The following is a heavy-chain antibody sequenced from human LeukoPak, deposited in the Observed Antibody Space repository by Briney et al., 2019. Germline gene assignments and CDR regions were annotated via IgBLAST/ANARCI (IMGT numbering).Heavy chain of an antibody. D-gene: IGHD1-26*01. Sequence: GGSLRLSCTASGFPFRDHAMSWVRQAPGKGLEWVGFIRTNPNGATVEYAASVKARFTISRDDSNNIAYLEMNSLKTEDTAVYYCVRNSGTYRGYGLDVWGQGTTVTVS. V-gene: IGHV3-49*04. CDR2: IRTNPNGATV. CDR3: VRNSGTYRGYGLDV. CDR1: GFPFRDHA. J-gene: IGHJ6*02.